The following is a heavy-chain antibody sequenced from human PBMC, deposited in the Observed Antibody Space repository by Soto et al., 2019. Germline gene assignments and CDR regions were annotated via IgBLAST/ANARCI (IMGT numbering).Heavy chain of an antibody. CDR1: GFPFSSYG. CDR3: ATDRGAAPFDY. D-gene: IGHD3-10*01. CDR2: IWSDGSNK. V-gene: IGHV3-33*01. Sequence: PGGSLRLSCAASGFPFSSYGMHWVRQAPGKGLKRVAVIWSDGSNKIYADTVQDRVTISRDNYKNTLYLQMNSLRDEDTAVYYCATDRGAAPFDYWGQGT. J-gene: IGHJ4*02.